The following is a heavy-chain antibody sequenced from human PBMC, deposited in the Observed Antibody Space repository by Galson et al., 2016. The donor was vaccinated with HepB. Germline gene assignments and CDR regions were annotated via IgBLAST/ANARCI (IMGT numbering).Heavy chain of an antibody. CDR3: AHRPENCSGGSCYDFDY. V-gene: IGHV2-5*02. CDR2: IYWDDDK. J-gene: IGHJ4*02. Sequence: PALVKPTQTLTLTCTCSGFSLSTGGVGVGWIRQPPGKALEWLALIYWDDDKRYSPSLKSRLTITKDTSKNQVVLTMPNMDPIDTATYYCAHRPENCSGGSCYDFDYWGQGALVTVSS. D-gene: IGHD2-15*01. CDR1: GFSLSTGGVG.